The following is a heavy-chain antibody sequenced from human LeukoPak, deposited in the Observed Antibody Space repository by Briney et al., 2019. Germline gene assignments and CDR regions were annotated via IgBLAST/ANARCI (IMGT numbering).Heavy chain of an antibody. D-gene: IGHD5-18*01. CDR2: ISGSDGNT. CDR3: AKIGDGEIQLWLPFYFDY. CDR1: GFTFSSYA. Sequence: GGSLRLSCAASGFTFSSYAMSWVRQAPGKGLEWVSTISGSDGNTYYADSVKGRFTISRDNSKCTLYLHMNSLRAEDTAVYYCAKIGDGEIQLWLPFYFDYWGQGTLVTVSS. J-gene: IGHJ4*02. V-gene: IGHV3-23*01.